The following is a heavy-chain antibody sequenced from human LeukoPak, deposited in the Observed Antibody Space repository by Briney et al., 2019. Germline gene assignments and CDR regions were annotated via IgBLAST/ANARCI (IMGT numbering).Heavy chain of an antibody. Sequence: GGSLRLSCAASGFTFSSYWMSWVRQAPGKGLEWVANIKQDGSEKYYVDSVKGRFTISRDNAKNSLYLQMNSLRAEDTAVYYCARAVPHYYDSSGYYSWGQGTLVTVSS. J-gene: IGHJ4*02. V-gene: IGHV3-7*01. CDR3: ARAVPHYYDSSGYYS. CDR1: GFTFSSYW. CDR2: IKQDGSEK. D-gene: IGHD3-22*01.